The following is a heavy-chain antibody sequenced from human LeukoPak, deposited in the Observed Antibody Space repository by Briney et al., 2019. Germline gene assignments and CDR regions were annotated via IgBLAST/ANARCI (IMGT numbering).Heavy chain of an antibody. Sequence: PGGSLRLSCAASGFTFSSYSMNWVRQAPGKGLEWVSSISSSSSYIYYADSVKGRFTISRDNAKNSLYLQMNSLRAEDTAVYYCARAPARYCSGGSCYGNAWGHGTLVTVPS. CDR1: GFTFSSYS. J-gene: IGHJ4*01. D-gene: IGHD2-15*01. V-gene: IGHV3-21*01. CDR3: ARAPARYCSGGSCYGNA. CDR2: ISSSSSYI.